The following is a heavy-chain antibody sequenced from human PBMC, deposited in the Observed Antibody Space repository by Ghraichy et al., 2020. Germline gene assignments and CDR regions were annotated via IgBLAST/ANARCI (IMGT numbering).Heavy chain of an antibody. CDR1: GDSVSNNSAA. CDR3: ARDQSYGPRWYFDF. CDR2: TYYRSKWYN. J-gene: IGHJ4*02. V-gene: IGHV6-1*01. Sequence: LSLTCAISGDSVSNNSAAWNWIRQSPSRGLELLGRTYYRSKWYNDYAVSMKSRITINPDTSKNQFSLQLNSVTPEDTAVYYCARDQSYGPRWYFDFWGQGTLVTVSS. D-gene: IGHD5-18*01.